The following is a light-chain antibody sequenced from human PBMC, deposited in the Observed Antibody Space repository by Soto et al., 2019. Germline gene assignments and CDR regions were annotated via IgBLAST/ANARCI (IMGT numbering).Light chain of an antibody. J-gene: IGKJ2*01. CDR2: GAS. CDR1: QSVSSTS. CDR3: QQYGNSPPRYT. Sequence: EIVLTQSPGTLSLSPGERATLSCRASQSVSSTSLAWYQQKPGQAPRLLIYGASSRATDIPDRFSGSGSGTDVSLTISRLEPEDFAVYYCQQYGNSPPRYTFGQGTKLEIK. V-gene: IGKV3-20*01.